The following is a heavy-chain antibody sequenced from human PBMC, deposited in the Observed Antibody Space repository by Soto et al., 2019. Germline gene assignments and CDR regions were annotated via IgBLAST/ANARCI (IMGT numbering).Heavy chain of an antibody. CDR3: AHLPWKQLWPRAPVVY. D-gene: IGHD5-18*01. CDR2: ISASGGGT. Sequence: CISKTPGRGLEWVSSISASGGGTDYAAAVKSRVTITKDTSKNQLVLTMTNMDPVDTATYYCAHLPWKQLWPRAPVVYWGQGTPVTVSS. J-gene: IGHJ4*02. V-gene: IGHV2-70*12.